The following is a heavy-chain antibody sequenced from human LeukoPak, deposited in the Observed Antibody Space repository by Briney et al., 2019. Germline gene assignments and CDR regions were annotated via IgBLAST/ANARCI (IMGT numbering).Heavy chain of an antibody. CDR2: ISAYNGNT. Sequence: GASVKVSCKAPGYTFTSYGICWVGQAPEKGLEWMGWISAYNGNTNYAQKLQGRVTMTTDTSTSTAYMELRSLRSDDTAVYYCARSLPYYDSSGSFDYWGQGTLVTVSS. J-gene: IGHJ4*02. CDR3: ARSLPYYDSSGSFDY. V-gene: IGHV1-18*01. CDR1: GYTFTSYG. D-gene: IGHD3-22*01.